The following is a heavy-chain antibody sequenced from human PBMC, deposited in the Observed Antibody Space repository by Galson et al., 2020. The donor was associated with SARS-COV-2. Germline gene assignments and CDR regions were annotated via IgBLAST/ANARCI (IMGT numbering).Heavy chain of an antibody. D-gene: IGHD3-22*01. V-gene: IGHV1-69*13. CDR3: ANPRTYGGYLYGMDV. CDR1: GGTFSSYA. Sequence: SVKVSCKASGGTFSSYAISWVRQAPGQGLEWMGGIIPIFGTANYAQKFQGRVTITADESTSTAYMELSSLRSEDTAVYYYANPRTYGGYLYGMDVWGQGTTVTVSS. J-gene: IGHJ6*02. CDR2: IIPIFGTA.